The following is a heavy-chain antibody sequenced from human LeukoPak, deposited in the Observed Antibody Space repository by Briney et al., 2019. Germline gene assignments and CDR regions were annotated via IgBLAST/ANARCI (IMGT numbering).Heavy chain of an antibody. CDR3: ARGVYYYDSSGGDAFDI. J-gene: IGHJ3*02. CDR2: ISAYNGNT. Sequence: ASVKVSCKASGGTFSSYAISWVRQAPGQGLEWMGWISAYNGNTNYAQKLQGRVTMTTDTSTSTAYMELRSLRSDDTAVYYCARGVYYYDSSGGDAFDIWGQGTMATVSS. D-gene: IGHD3-22*01. V-gene: IGHV1-18*01. CDR1: GGTFSSYA.